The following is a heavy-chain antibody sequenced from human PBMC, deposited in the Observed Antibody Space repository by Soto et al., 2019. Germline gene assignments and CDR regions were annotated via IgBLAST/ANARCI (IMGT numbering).Heavy chain of an antibody. Sequence: QVQLQESGPGLVKPSETLSLTCTVSGGSISSYYWSWIRQPPGKGLERIGYIYYSGSTNYSPSLKSRVTISVDTSKNQFSLKLSSVSAADTAVYYCARVSSSFATGGYYYYSYYMDVWGKGTTVTVSS. J-gene: IGHJ6*03. CDR3: ARVSSSFATGGYYYYSYYMDV. CDR1: GGSISSYY. CDR2: IYYSGST. D-gene: IGHD6-6*01. V-gene: IGHV4-59*01.